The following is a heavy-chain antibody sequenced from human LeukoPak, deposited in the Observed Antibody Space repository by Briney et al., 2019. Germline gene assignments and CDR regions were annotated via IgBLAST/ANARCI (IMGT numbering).Heavy chain of an antibody. Sequence: TGESLRLSCAASGFTFSSYGMHWVRQAPGKGLEWVAFIRYDGSNKYYADSVKGRFTISRDNSKNTLYLQMNSLRAEDTAVYYCAKGGYSYSINNWFDPWGQGTLVTVSS. CDR2: IRYDGSNK. J-gene: IGHJ5*02. V-gene: IGHV3-30*02. CDR1: GFTFSSYG. D-gene: IGHD5-18*01. CDR3: AKGGYSYSINNWFDP.